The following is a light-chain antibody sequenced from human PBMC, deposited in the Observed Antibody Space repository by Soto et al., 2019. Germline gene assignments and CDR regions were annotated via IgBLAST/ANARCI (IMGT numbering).Light chain of an antibody. CDR3: QQYDLFPHH. V-gene: IGKV1-33*01. CDR1: QDISKY. CDR2: DAS. J-gene: IGKJ3*01. Sequence: DIQMTQSPSSLSAPVGDRVTITCQASQDISKYLNWYQHKPGEAPRLLIYDASNLETGVPSRFSGSGSGTEFNFTIRGLQSEDIATYYCQQYDLFPHHFVPGTKVDIK.